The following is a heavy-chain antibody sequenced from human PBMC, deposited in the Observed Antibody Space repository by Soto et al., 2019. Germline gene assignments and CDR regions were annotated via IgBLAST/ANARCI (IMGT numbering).Heavy chain of an antibody. CDR2: INSDGSST. V-gene: IGHV3-74*01. D-gene: IGHD3-22*01. Sequence: SLRLSCAASGFTFSSYWMHWVRQAPGKGLVWVSRINSDGSSTSYADSVKGRFTIYRDNAKNTLYLQMNSLRAEDTAVYYCARGYSGYGYYFDHWGQGTLVTVFS. CDR3: ARGYSGYGYYFDH. CDR1: GFTFSSYW. J-gene: IGHJ4*02.